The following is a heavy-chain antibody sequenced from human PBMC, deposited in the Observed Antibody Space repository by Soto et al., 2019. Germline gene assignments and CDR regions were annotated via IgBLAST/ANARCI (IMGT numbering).Heavy chain of an antibody. V-gene: IGHV3-48*02. CDR1: GFTFSSYS. CDR2: ISSSSSTI. D-gene: IGHD3-3*01. J-gene: IGHJ5*02. CDR3: ARESRFLEWLSLNWLDP. Sequence: GGSLRLSCAASGFTFSSYSMNWVRQAPGKGLEWVSYISSSSSTIYYADSVKGRFTISRDNAKNSLYLQMNSLRDEDTAVYYCARESRFLEWLSLNWLDPWGEGTLVTVSS.